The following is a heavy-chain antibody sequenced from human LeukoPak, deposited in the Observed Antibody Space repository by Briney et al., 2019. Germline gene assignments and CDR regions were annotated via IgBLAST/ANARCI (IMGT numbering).Heavy chain of an antibody. CDR3: ARGLCSGGSCYQNYYYYYYMDV. CDR2: ISSSSSYM. D-gene: IGHD2-15*01. J-gene: IGHJ6*03. V-gene: IGHV3-21*01. Sequence: PGGSLRLSRAASGFTFSSYSMNWVRQAPGKGLEWVSSISSSSSYMYYADSVKGRFTISRDNAKNSLYLQMNSLRAEDTAVYYCARGLCSGGSCYQNYYYYYYMDVWGKGTTVTVSS. CDR1: GFTFSSYS.